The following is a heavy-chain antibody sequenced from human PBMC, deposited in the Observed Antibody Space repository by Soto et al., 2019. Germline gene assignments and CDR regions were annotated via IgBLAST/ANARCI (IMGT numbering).Heavy chain of an antibody. CDR1: GFSSSSYF. Sequence: PGQSLRLSCALSGFSSSSYFTGWVRPAPGKGPEWFSYISSSGDTTRYADSVKGRFTISRDNAKNSLYVQMSGLRAEDTTVYYCVRVPVTKLDYWGQGTLVTVSS. D-gene: IGHD2-8*01. CDR3: VRVPVTKLDY. V-gene: IGHV3-11*01. J-gene: IGHJ4*02. CDR2: ISSSGDTT.